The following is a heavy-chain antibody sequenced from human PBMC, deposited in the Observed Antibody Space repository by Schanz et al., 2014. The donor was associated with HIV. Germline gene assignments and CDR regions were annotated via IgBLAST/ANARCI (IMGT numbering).Heavy chain of an antibody. J-gene: IGHJ4*02. CDR2: YDPEDDKK. CDR3: STAGDRYFDF. Sequence: QVQLVQSGAEVKKPGASVRVSCKVSGYSVIELPIHWVRQAPGKGPEWMGGYDPEDDKKVYALKFQGSIILNEDSFTVTAFIELSTPRSEDTAVYYCSTAGDRYFDFWGQGVLVTVSS. D-gene: IGHD2-21*02. CDR1: GYSVIELP. V-gene: IGHV1-24*01.